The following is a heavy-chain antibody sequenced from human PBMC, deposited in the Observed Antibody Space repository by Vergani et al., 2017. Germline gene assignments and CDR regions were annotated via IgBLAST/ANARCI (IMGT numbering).Heavy chain of an antibody. Sequence: VHLVESGGGVVQPGRSLTLSCVASGFTLSDHVMDWVRQGPGKGLEWVGRSRNKARSYTTEYSASVKGRFTISRDDSRNSLYLQMNSLKTEDTAVYYCTTPTKWELRYYFDYWGQGTLVTVSS. CDR1: GFTLSDHV. CDR2: SRNKARSYTT. CDR3: TTPTKWELRYYFDY. V-gene: IGHV3-72*01. J-gene: IGHJ4*02. D-gene: IGHD3-9*01.